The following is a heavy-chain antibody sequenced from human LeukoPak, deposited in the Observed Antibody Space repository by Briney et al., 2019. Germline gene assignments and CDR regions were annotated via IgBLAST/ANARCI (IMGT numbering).Heavy chain of an antibody. J-gene: IGHJ6*02. D-gene: IGHD1-7*01. V-gene: IGHV4-4*02. CDR3: ARDNWNYGSSMDV. Sequence: SETLSLTCAVSGGSISSSSSICWTWVRQPPGEGLEWIGEIYHNGATNYNPSLKSRVTMLLDKSKNQFSLKLSSVTAADTAVYYCARDNWNYGSSMDVWGQGTTVTVSS. CDR2: IYHNGAT. CDR1: GGSISSSSSIC.